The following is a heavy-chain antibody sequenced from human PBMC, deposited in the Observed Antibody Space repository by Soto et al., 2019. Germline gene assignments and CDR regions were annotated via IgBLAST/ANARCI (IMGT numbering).Heavy chain of an antibody. V-gene: IGHV5-51*01. CDR3: ARQGTGEHPRYGMDV. CDR2: IYPGDSDT. Sequence: KISCKGSGYSFTSYWIGWVRQMPGKGLEWMGIIYPGDSDTRYSPSFQGQVTISADKSISTAYLQWSSLKASDTAMYYCARQGTGEHPRYGMDVWGQGTTVTVSS. J-gene: IGHJ6*02. D-gene: IGHD7-27*01. CDR1: GYSFTSYW.